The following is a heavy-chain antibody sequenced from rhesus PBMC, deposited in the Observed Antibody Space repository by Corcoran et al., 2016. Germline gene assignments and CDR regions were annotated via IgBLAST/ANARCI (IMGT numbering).Heavy chain of an antibody. Sequence: DVQLVESGGGLVKPGGSLRLSCVASGFTFSSYEMHWVRQAPGKGLGWVSVISEIGVTIFYAYCVKGRFTIVRDNAKNPLFLKMNSLRAEDTAVYYCTRGAYCTGSGCYGYWYFDLWGPGTPITISS. J-gene: IGHJ2*01. V-gene: IGHV3-100*02. CDR3: TRGAYCTGSGCYGYWYFDL. CDR2: ISEIGVTI. CDR1: GFTFSSYE. D-gene: IGHD2-21*01.